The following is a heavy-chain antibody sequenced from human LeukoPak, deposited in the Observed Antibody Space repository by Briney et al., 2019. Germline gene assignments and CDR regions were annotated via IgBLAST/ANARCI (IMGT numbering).Heavy chain of an antibody. V-gene: IGHV4-59*01. D-gene: IGHD2-2*01. CDR3: ARGLIVVVPAANEYYYYMDV. CDR2: IYYSGST. CDR1: GVSMRSYY. Sequence: PSETLSLTCTVSGVSMRSYYWSWIRRPPGKGLEWIGYIYYSGSTNYNPSLKSRVTISVDTSKNQFSLKLSSVTAADTAVYYCARGLIVVVPAANEYYYYMDVWGKGTTVTVSS. J-gene: IGHJ6*03.